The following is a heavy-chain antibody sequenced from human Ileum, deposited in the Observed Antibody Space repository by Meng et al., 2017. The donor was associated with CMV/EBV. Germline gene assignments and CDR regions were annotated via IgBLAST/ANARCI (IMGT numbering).Heavy chain of an antibody. CDR1: GFTFSSYS. Sequence: GGSLRLSCAASGFTFSSYSMNWVRQAPGKGLEWVSSISSSSSYIYYADSVKGRFTISRDNAKNTLYLQMNSLRAEDTAVYYCARGLDGWYYYYYGMDVWGQGTTVTVSS. CDR3: ARGLDGWYYYYYGMDV. CDR2: ISSSSSYI. V-gene: IGHV3-21*01. D-gene: IGHD6-19*01. J-gene: IGHJ6*02.